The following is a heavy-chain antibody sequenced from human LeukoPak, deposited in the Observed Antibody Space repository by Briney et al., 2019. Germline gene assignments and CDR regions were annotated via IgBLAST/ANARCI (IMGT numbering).Heavy chain of an antibody. CDR2: INPGGGST. Sequence: ASVKVSCTASGYTFTGYYMHWVRQAPGQGLEWMGIINPGGGSTSYAQKFQGRVTMTRDTSTSTVYMELSSLRSEDTAVYYCARAQSRTVTTFSDYWGQGTLVTVSS. CDR3: ARAQSRTVTTFSDY. CDR1: GYTFTGYY. D-gene: IGHD4-17*01. V-gene: IGHV1-46*01. J-gene: IGHJ4*02.